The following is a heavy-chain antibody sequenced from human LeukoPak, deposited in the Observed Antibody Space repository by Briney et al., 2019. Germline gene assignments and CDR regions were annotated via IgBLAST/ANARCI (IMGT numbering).Heavy chain of an antibody. CDR2: IYTSGST. CDR1: GGSISSGSYY. D-gene: IGHD2-2*01. J-gene: IGHJ3*02. CDR3: ATYCSSTSCYGAFDI. Sequence: SETLSLTCTVSGGSISSGSYYWSWIRQPAGKGLEWIGRIYTSGSTNYNPSLKSRVTISVDTSKNQLSLKLSSVTAADTAVYYCATYCSSTSCYGAFDIWGQGTMVTVSS. V-gene: IGHV4-61*02.